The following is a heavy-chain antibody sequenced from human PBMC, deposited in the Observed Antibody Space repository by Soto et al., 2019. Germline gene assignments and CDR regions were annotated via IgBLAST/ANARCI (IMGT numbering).Heavy chain of an antibody. CDR3: ARDGDHSYDH. D-gene: IGHD4-4*01. CDR2: IIPIFGTA. Sequence: ASVKVSCKASGGTFSSFAISWVRQAPGQGLEWMGGIIPIFGTANYARKFQGRVTITADESTSTAYMELSSLRSDDTAVYYCARDGDHSYDHWGQGTLVTVSS. J-gene: IGHJ4*02. CDR1: GGTFSSFA. V-gene: IGHV1-69*13.